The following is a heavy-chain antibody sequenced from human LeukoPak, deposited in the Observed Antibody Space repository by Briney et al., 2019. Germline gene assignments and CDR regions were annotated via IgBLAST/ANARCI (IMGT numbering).Heavy chain of an antibody. CDR2: IYTSGST. CDR3: ARLRREYQAFDP. J-gene: IGHJ5*02. CDR1: GGSISSYY. Sequence: SETLSLTCTVSGGSISSYYWSWIRQPAGKGLEWIGRIYTSGSTNYNPSLKSRVTISVDTSKNQFSLKLSSVTAADTAVYYCARLRREYQAFDPWGQGTLVTVSS. V-gene: IGHV4-4*07. D-gene: IGHD2-2*01.